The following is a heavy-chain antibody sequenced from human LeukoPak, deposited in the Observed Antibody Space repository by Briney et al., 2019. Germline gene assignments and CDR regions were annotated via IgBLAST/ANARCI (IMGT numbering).Heavy chain of an antibody. J-gene: IGHJ5*02. CDR1: GDSVSSSSAA. Sequence: SSQTLSLTCAISGDSVSSSSAAWNWIRQSPSRGLEWLGRTYYRSKWNNDYAISVKSRITINPDTSKNQFSLQLNSVTPEDSAVYYCARVVATVSPWFDPWGQGTLVTVSS. D-gene: IGHD2-21*02. CDR2: TYYRSKWNN. CDR3: ARVVATVSPWFDP. V-gene: IGHV6-1*01.